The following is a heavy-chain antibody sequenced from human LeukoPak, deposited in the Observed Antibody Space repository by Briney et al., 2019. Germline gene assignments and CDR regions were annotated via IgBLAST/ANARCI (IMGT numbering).Heavy chain of an antibody. CDR3: AKDQYYDSSGYYRGVGAFDI. Sequence: GRSLRLSCAASGFTFSSYGMHWVRQAPGKGLEWVAVISYDGSNKYYADSVKGRFTISRDNSKNTLYLQMNSLRAEDTAVYYCAKDQYYDSSGYYRGVGAFDIWGQGTMVTVSS. D-gene: IGHD3-22*01. J-gene: IGHJ3*02. CDR1: GFTFSSYG. V-gene: IGHV3-30*18. CDR2: ISYDGSNK.